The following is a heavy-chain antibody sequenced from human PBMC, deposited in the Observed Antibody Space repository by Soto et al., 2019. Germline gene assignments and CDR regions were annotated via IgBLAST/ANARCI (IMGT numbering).Heavy chain of an antibody. CDR2: IYHSGST. J-gene: IGHJ4*02. D-gene: IGHD3-10*01. V-gene: IGHV4-4*02. Sequence: PSETLSLTCAVSGGSISSSNWWGWVRQPPGKGLEWIGEIYHSGSTNYNPSLKSRVTISVDKSKNQFSLKLSSVTAADTAVYYCARDLGSGSYYYFDYWGQGTLVTVSS. CDR3: ARDLGSGSYYYFDY. CDR1: GGSISSSNW.